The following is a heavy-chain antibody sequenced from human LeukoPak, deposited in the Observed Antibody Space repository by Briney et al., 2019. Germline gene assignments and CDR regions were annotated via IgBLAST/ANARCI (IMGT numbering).Heavy chain of an antibody. CDR1: GGSISSGGYS. J-gene: IGHJ6*02. Sequence: SETLSLTCAVSGGSISSGGYSWSWIRQPPGKGLEWIGYIYHSGTTYYNPSLKSRVTISIDRSKNQFSLKLSSVTAADTAVYYCARGWSGGMDVWGQGTTVTVSS. D-gene: IGHD3-3*01. V-gene: IGHV4-30-2*01. CDR3: ARGWSGGMDV. CDR2: IYHSGTT.